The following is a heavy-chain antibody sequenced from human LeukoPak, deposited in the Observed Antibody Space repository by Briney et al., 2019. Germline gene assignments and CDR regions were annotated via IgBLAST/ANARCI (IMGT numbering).Heavy chain of an antibody. CDR2: IYHSGST. CDR1: GYSISSGYY. D-gene: IGHD4-17*01. CDR3: ARVVTVTAYYFDY. Sequence: SETLSLTCTVSGYSISSGYYWGWIRQPPGKGLEWIGSIYHSGSTYYNPSLKSRVTISVDTSKNQFSLKLSSVTAADTAVYYCARVVTVTAYYFDYWGQGTLVTVSS. V-gene: IGHV4-38-2*02. J-gene: IGHJ4*02.